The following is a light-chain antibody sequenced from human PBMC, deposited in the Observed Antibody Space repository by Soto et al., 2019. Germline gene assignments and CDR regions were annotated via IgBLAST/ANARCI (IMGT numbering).Light chain of an antibody. CDR2: GAS. Sequence: EIVVTQSPATLSASPGERATFSCRASQSVSSNLAWYQQKPGQAPRLLIYGASTRATGIPARFSGSGSGTEFTLTISSLQSEDFAVYYCQQYNNWPLTFGGGTKVDIK. CDR1: QSVSSN. CDR3: QQYNNWPLT. V-gene: IGKV3D-15*01. J-gene: IGKJ4*01.